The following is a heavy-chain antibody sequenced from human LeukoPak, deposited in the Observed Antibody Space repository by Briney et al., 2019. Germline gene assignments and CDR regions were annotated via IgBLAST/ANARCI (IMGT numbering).Heavy chain of an antibody. J-gene: IGHJ6*02. Sequence: GASVKVSCKASGYTFTGYYMHWVRPAPGQGLEWMGWINPNSGGTNYAQKFQGRVTMTRDTSISTAYMELSRLRSDDTAVYYCARLYYDSSGYYYDYYYYGMDVWGQGTTVTVSS. D-gene: IGHD3-22*01. CDR3: ARLYYDSSGYYYDYYYYGMDV. V-gene: IGHV1-2*02. CDR1: GYTFTGYY. CDR2: INPNSGGT.